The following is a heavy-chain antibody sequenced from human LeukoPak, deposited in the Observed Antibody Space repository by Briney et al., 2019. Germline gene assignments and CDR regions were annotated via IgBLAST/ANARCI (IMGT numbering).Heavy chain of an antibody. CDR1: GFTFSSYG. D-gene: IGHD3-10*01. Sequence: GGSLRLSCAASGFTFSSYGMSWVRQAPGKGLEWVSAISGSGGSTYYADSVKGRFTISRDNSKNTLYLQMNSLRAEDTAVYYCAKVTQYYYGSGSFELMYWGQGTLVTVSS. V-gene: IGHV3-23*01. CDR2: ISGSGGST. CDR3: AKVTQYYYGSGSFELMY. J-gene: IGHJ4*02.